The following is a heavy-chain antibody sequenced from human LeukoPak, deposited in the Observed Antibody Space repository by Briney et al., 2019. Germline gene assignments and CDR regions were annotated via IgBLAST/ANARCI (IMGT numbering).Heavy chain of an antibody. Sequence: PGGSLRLSCAASGFTFSTYSMNWVRQAPGKGLEWVSVISSSSSYIYYADSVKGRFTISRDNAKSSLYLQMNSLRAEDTAVYYCARDHDWDYMDVWGKGTTVTVSS. CDR1: GFTFSTYS. D-gene: IGHD3-9*01. CDR2: ISSSSSYI. V-gene: IGHV3-21*01. CDR3: ARDHDWDYMDV. J-gene: IGHJ6*03.